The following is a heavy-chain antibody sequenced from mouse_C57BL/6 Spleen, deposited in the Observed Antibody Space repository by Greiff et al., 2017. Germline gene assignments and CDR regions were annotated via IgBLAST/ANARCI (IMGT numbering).Heavy chain of an antibody. CDR2: IYPGDGDT. J-gene: IGHJ4*01. Sequence: VQLQQSGAELVKPGASVKISCKASGYAFSSYWMNWVKQRPGKGLEWIGQIYPGDGDTNYNGKFKGKATLTADKSSSTAYMQLSSLTSEDSAVYFCARRKVYSNYVRYAMDYWGQGTSVTVSS. V-gene: IGHV1-80*01. D-gene: IGHD2-5*01. CDR1: GYAFSSYW. CDR3: ARRKVYSNYVRYAMDY.